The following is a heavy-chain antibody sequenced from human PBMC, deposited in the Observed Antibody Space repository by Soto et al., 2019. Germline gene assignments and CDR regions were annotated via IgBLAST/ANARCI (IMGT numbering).Heavy chain of an antibody. Sequence: QVQLVESGGGVVQPGRSLRLSCAASGFTFSSYAMHWVRQAPGKGLEWVAVISYDGSNKYYADSVKGRFTISRDNSKNTLYLQMNSLRAEDTAVYYCARALPPYYYASVSYYYGMDVWGQGTTVTVSS. J-gene: IGHJ6*02. CDR2: ISYDGSNK. CDR3: ARALPPYYYASVSYYYGMDV. CDR1: GFTFSSYA. V-gene: IGHV3-30-3*01. D-gene: IGHD3-10*01.